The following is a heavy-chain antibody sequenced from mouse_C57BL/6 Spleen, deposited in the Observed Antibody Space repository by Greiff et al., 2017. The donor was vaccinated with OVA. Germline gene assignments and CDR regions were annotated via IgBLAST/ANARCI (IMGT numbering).Heavy chain of an antibody. V-gene: IGHV1-15*01. J-gene: IGHJ3*01. CDR1: GYTFTDYE. Sequence: QVQLQQSGAELVRPGASVTLSCKASGYTFTDYEMHWVKQTPVHGLEWIGAIDPETGGTAYNQKFKGKAILTADKSSSTAYMELRSLTSEDSAVYYCTSGGLPSWFAYWGQGTLVTVSA. CDR2: IDPETGGT. CDR3: TSGGLPSWFAY. D-gene: IGHD2-4*01.